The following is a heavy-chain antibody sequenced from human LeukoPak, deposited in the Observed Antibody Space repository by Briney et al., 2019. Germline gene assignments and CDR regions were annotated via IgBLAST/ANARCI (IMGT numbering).Heavy chain of an antibody. J-gene: IGHJ4*02. D-gene: IGHD4-11*01. V-gene: IGHV1-18*01. CDR3: ARWDPTVNYFDY. Sequence: ASVKVSCKASGYTFTSYGISWVRQAPGQGLEWMGWISAYNGNTNYAQKLQGRVTMTTDTSTSTAYMELSRLRSDDTAVYYCARWDPTVNYFDYWGQGTLVTVSS. CDR2: ISAYNGNT. CDR1: GYTFTSYG.